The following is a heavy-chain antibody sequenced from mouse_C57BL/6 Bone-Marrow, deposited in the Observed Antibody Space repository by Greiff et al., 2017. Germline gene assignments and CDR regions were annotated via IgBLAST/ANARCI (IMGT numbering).Heavy chain of an antibody. J-gene: IGHJ3*01. CDR3: ARDHPYYYEEAWFAY. V-gene: IGHV3-6*01. CDR1: GYSITSGYY. Sequence: EVKLQESGPGLVKPSQSLSLTCSVTGYSITSGYYWNWIRQFPGNKLEWMGYISYDGSNNYNPSLKNRISITRDTSKNQFLLKLNSVTTEDTATYYCARDHPYYYEEAWFAYWGQGTLVTVSA. CDR2: ISYDGSN. D-gene: IGHD1-1*01.